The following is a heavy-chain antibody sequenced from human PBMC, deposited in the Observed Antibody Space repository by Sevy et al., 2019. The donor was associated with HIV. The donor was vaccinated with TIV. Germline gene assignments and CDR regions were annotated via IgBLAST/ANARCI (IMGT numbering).Heavy chain of an antibody. J-gene: IGHJ4*02. CDR2: IRFDGNNK. CDR3: AKDSVARNLHFDY. Sequence: GGSLRLSCAASGFTSSRYGMHWVRQAPGKGLEWVASIRFDGNNKHYVDSVMGRFTISRDDSKNTLYLQMNSLRSEDTAVYYCAKDSVARNLHFDYWGQGALVTVSS. CDR1: GFTSSRYG. V-gene: IGHV3-30*02. D-gene: IGHD6-19*01.